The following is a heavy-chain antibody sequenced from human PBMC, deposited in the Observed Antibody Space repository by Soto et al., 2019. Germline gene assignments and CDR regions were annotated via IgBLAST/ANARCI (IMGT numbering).Heavy chain of an antibody. CDR3: ARGVVVVAASQLGWFDP. J-gene: IGHJ5*02. CDR1: GGTFSRDA. CDR2: IIPMFGTA. D-gene: IGHD2-15*01. Sequence: QVQLVQSGAEVKNPGSSVKVSCKASGGTFSRDAISWVRQAPGQGLEWMGGIIPMFGTAKYVQKFQGRLTIPADESTTTAYMELRSLRSDDTAVYYCARGVVVVAASQLGWFDPWGQGTLVTVSS. V-gene: IGHV1-69*01.